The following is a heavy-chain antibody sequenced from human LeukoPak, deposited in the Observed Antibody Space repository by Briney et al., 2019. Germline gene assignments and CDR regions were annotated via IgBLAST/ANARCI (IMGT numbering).Heavy chain of an antibody. J-gene: IGHJ4*02. CDR2: INPNSGGT. V-gene: IGHV1-2*02. Sequence: ASVKVSCKASGYTFTGYYMHWVRQAPGQGLEWMGWINPNSGGTNYAQKFQGRVTMTRDTSISTAYMELSRLRSDDTAVYYCARSDLLVQGSDYWGQGTLVTVSS. CDR3: ARSDLLVQGSDY. D-gene: IGHD2-15*01. CDR1: GYTFTGYY.